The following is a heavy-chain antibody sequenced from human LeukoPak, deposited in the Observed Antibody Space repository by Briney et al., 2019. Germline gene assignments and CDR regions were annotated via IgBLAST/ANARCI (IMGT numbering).Heavy chain of an antibody. Sequence: GGSLRLSCVVSGFPFSNSWMYWVRQAPGKGLEGVANIKKDGSGISYVDSVKGRFIISRDNTRNSLYLQMNTLPVEDTAVYFCAGGNAMDVWGKGTAVTVSS. CDR3: AGGNAMDV. V-gene: IGHV3-7*03. J-gene: IGHJ6*04. CDR1: GFPFSNSW. CDR2: IKKDGSGI.